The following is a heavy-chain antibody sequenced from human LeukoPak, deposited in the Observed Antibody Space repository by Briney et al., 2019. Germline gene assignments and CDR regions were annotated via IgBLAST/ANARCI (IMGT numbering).Heavy chain of an antibody. CDR1: GFTFSSYG. CDR3: AKDNGIIDAFDI. D-gene: IGHD2-8*01. CDR2: ISYDGSNK. V-gene: IGHV3-30*18. J-gene: IGHJ3*02. Sequence: GGSLRLSCAASGFTFSSYGMHWVRQAPGKGLEWVAVISYDGSNKYYADSVKGRFTISRDNSKNTLYLQMNSLRAEDTAVYYCAKDNGIIDAFDIWGQGTMVTVSS.